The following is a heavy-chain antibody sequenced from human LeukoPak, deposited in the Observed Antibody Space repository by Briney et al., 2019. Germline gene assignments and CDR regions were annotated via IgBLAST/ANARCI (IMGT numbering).Heavy chain of an antibody. CDR2: IYHTGGT. D-gene: IGHD6-13*01. J-gene: IGHJ4*02. V-gene: IGHV4-4*02. Sequence: SETLSLTCTVSGDSISGTTNWWSWVRQPPGKGLEWIGEIYHTGGTNYNPSLESRVTISVDTSKNQFSLKLTSVTAADTGVYFCARHMRWNIAAAGSRYFDYWAQGTQVTVSS. CDR1: GDSISGTTNW. CDR3: ARHMRWNIAAAGSRYFDY.